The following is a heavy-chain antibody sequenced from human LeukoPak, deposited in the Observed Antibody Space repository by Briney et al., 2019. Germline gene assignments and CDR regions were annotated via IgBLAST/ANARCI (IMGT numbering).Heavy chain of an antibody. J-gene: IGHJ3*02. CDR2: INHSGST. D-gene: IGHD3-3*01. Sequence: SETLSLTCAASGGSFSGYYWSWIRQPPGKGLEWIGEINHSGSTNYNPSLKSRVTISVDTYKNQFAQKQSDGTAADTAVYYGARGRYDFWSGYRMRAFEIWGQGTMVTVSS. V-gene: IGHV4-34*01. CDR3: ARGRYDFWSGYRMRAFEI. CDR1: GGSFSGYY.